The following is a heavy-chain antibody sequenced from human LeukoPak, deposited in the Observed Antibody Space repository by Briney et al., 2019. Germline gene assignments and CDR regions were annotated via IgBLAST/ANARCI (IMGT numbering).Heavy chain of an antibody. D-gene: IGHD4-17*01. Sequence: GGSLRLSCAASGFTFSSYAMSWVRQAPGKGLEWVSSISSSSGYIYYADSVKGRFTISRDNAKNSLYLQMNSLRAEDTAVYYCARDRAAPLDYGVDYWGQGTLVTVSS. CDR1: GFTFSSYA. J-gene: IGHJ4*02. V-gene: IGHV3-21*01. CDR3: ARDRAAPLDYGVDY. CDR2: ISSSSGYI.